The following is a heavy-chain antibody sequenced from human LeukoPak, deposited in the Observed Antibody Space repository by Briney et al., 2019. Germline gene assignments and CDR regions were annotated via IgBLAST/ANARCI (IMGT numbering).Heavy chain of an antibody. Sequence: GGSLRLSSAASGFTVRSFSMNWVRQAPGRGLEWVSSISTGSSYINYADSVKGRFAISRDNAQNSLYLQMTSLRAEDTAVYYCARSEGYCSSASCDAYYYYMDVWGKGTTVTVSS. CDR2: ISTGSSYI. V-gene: IGHV3-21*01. CDR1: GFTVRSFS. CDR3: ARSEGYCSSASCDAYYYYMDV. D-gene: IGHD2-2*01. J-gene: IGHJ6*03.